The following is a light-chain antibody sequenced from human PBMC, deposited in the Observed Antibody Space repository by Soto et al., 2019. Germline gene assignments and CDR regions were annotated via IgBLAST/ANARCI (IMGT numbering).Light chain of an antibody. CDR3: CSYAGSSTPYV. Sequence: QSALTQPASGYGSPGEWITISCNGTSSDVGSYNLVSWYQQHPGKAPKLMIYEVSKRPSGVSNRFSGSKSGNTASLTISGLQAEDEADYYCCSYAGSSTPYVFGTGTKVTVL. CDR1: SSDVGSYNL. V-gene: IGLV2-23*02. J-gene: IGLJ1*01. CDR2: EVS.